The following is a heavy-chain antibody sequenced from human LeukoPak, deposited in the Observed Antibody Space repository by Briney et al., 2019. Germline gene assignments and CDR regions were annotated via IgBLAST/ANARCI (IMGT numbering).Heavy chain of an antibody. CDR1: GGSISCGDYY. CDR3: ARDSSGYYFDY. J-gene: IGHJ4*02. V-gene: IGHV4-30-4*01. CDR2: IYYSGST. Sequence: PSETLSLTCTVSGGSISCGDYYWSWIRQPPGKGLEWIGYIYYSGSTYYNPSLKSRVTISVDTSKSQFSLKLSSVTAADTAVYYCARDSSGYYFDYWGQGTLVTVSS. D-gene: IGHD3-22*01.